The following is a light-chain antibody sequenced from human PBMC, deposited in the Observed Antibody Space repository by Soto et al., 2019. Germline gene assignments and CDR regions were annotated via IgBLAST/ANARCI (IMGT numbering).Light chain of an antibody. Sequence: EIVLTQSPGTLSLSPGERATLSCRASQSVSSSYLAWYQQKPGQAPRPLIYGASSRAIGITDRFSGSGSGTDFTLTISRLEPEDFAVYYCQQYGSSPWTFGQGTKVDIK. J-gene: IGKJ1*01. CDR1: QSVSSSY. CDR2: GAS. CDR3: QQYGSSPWT. V-gene: IGKV3-20*01.